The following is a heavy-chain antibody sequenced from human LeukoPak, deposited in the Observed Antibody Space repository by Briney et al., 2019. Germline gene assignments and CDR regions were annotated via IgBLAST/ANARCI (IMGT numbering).Heavy chain of an antibody. CDR3: ASTGIPAALYYYGMDV. CDR1: GYTFTGYY. Sequence: ASVKVSCKASGYTFTGYYMHWVRQAPGQGLEWMGWINPNSGGTNYAQKFQGRVTMTRDTSISTAYMKLSRLRSDDTAVYYCASTGIPAALYYYGMDVWGQGTTVTVSS. CDR2: INPNSGGT. V-gene: IGHV1-2*02. J-gene: IGHJ6*02. D-gene: IGHD2-2*01.